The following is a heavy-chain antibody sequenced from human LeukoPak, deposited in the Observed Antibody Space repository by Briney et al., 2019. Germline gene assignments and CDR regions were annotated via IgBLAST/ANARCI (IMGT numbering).Heavy chain of an antibody. D-gene: IGHD3-16*01. J-gene: IGHJ4*02. CDR3: ARDYADPRGHEFYYFDY. CDR1: GFTFSSYW. CDR2: IKQDGSEK. V-gene: IGHV3-7*01. Sequence: PGGSLRLSCAASGFTFSSYWMSWVRQAPGKGLEWVANIKQDGSEKYYVDSVKGRFTISRDNAKNSLYLQMNSLRAEDTAVYYCARDYADPRGHEFYYFDYWGQGTLVTVSS.